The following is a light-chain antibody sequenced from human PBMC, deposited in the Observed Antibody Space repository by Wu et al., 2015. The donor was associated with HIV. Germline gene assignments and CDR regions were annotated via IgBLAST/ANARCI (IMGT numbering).Light chain of an antibody. CDR3: QHHNNWPPGGLT. J-gene: IGKJ4*01. CDR1: QSVRGY. V-gene: IGKV3-11*01. CDR2: DTS. Sequence: EIVLTQSPATLSLSPGERATLSCRASQSVRGYLAWYQQKPGQAPRLLIYDTSNWATDTPDRFSGSGSGTDFTLTISSLEPEDFAIYYCQHHNNWPPGGLTFGGGTKGGDQT.